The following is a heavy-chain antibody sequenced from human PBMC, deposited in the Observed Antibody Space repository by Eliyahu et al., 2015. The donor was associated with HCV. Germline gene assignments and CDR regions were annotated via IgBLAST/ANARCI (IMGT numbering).Heavy chain of an antibody. CDR2: ISTGSTYI. Sequence: DVQLVESGGGLVKPGESLRLSCAASGFTFSSYTINWVRQAPGKGLEWVSSISTGSTYIYYADSVKGRFTISRDNAKNSLYLQMSSLRAEDTAVYYCARDPVPGNYYFDFWGQGTLVTVSS. CDR1: GFTFSSYT. CDR3: ARDPVPGNYYFDF. D-gene: IGHD6-19*01. V-gene: IGHV3-21*06. J-gene: IGHJ4*02.